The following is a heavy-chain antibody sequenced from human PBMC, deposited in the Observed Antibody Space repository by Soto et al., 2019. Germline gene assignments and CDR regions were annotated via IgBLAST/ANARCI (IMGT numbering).Heavy chain of an antibody. CDR1: CDTFTSYG. V-gene: IGHV1-69*13. Sequence: SVKVSCKASCDTFTSYGISWVRQAPGQGLEWMGGIIPIFGTANYAQKFQGRVTITADESTSTAYMELSSLRSEDTAVYYCAGGRDGYNGAFDIWGQGTMVTVSS. CDR2: IIPIFGTA. CDR3: AGGRDGYNGAFDI. D-gene: IGHD5-12*01. J-gene: IGHJ3*02.